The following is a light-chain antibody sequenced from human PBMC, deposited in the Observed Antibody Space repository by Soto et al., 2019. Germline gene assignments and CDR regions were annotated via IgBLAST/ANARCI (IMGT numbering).Light chain of an antibody. J-gene: IGLJ2*01. CDR1: SSDVGGYNY. CDR2: EVS. V-gene: IGLV2-14*01. CDR3: RSYTSSSTLVV. Sequence: QSVLTQPASVSGSPGQSITISCTGTSSDVGGYNYVSWYQQHPGKAPKLMIYEVSNRPSGVSNRFSGSKSGNTASLTISGLQAEDEADYYCRSYTSSSTLVVFGGGTKLTVL.